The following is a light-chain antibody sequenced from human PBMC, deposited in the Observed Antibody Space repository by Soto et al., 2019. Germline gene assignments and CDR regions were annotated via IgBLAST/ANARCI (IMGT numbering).Light chain of an antibody. CDR2: TAS. CDR3: QQYSSYPRT. V-gene: IGKV1D-16*01. J-gene: IGKJ5*01. Sequence: DIQKTQSPSSLSASVGDRVTITCRASQGIGSFLAWYQHKPGQAPKSLIKTASFVQSGVPSRFGGSSSETEFTLTISSLQPEDVATYYCQQYSSYPRTFGQGTRLEIK. CDR1: QGIGSF.